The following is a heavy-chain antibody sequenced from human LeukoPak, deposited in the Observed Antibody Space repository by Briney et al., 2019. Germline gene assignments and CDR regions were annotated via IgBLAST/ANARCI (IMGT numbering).Heavy chain of an antibody. D-gene: IGHD6-19*01. CDR2: IRQDGSEK. Sequence: GGSLRFSCAAPGFPFSGYGLTWVRKAPGKGLGGVPNIRQDGSEKSYVDSVKGRFTISRDNAKNSLYLQMNSLRAEDTAVYYCARDGVLSVAGYYYYYGMDVWGKGTTVTVSS. CDR3: ARDGVLSVAGYYYYYGMDV. V-gene: IGHV3-7*03. J-gene: IGHJ6*04. CDR1: GFPFSGYG.